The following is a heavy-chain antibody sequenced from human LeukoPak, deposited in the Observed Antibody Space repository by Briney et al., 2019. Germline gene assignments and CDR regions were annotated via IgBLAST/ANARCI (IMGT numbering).Heavy chain of an antibody. CDR3: ARGPRDYDESIRYNWFDP. CDR1: GCTFISYD. CDR2: MNPKSGST. V-gene: IGHV1-8*01. D-gene: IGHD4-17*01. Sequence: ASVKVSCKTSGCTFISYDINWVRQATGQGLEWMGWMNPKSGSTGYAQKFRGRVTMTRDTSISTAYMKLSSLRSEDTAVYYCARGPRDYDESIRYNWFDPWGQGTLVTVSS. J-gene: IGHJ5*02.